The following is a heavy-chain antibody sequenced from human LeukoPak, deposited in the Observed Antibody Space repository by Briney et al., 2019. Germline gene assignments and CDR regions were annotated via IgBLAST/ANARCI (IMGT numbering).Heavy chain of an antibody. D-gene: IGHD5-12*01. CDR3: AKPITITGATDGFDI. J-gene: IGHJ3*02. V-gene: IGHV3-7*01. CDR2: IKHDGSEK. CDR1: GFTFSSYG. Sequence: GGSLRLSCAASGFTFSSYGMHWIRQAPGKGLEWVANIKHDGSEKYYLDSAKGRFTISRDNAKNSLYLQMSSLRAEDTAVYYCAKPITITGATDGFDIWGQGAKVTVSS.